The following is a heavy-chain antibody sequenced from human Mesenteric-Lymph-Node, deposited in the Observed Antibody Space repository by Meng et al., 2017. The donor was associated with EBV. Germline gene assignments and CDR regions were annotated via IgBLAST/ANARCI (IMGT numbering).Heavy chain of an antibody. CDR2: IRPNSGAT. D-gene: IGHD6-19*01. V-gene: IGHV1-2*06. Sequence: GRFGPCGVVVKTPGASVRVSCKTSGNIFTDYYIHCVRQGPGRGLEWMGRIRPNSGATHYAQTFEDRVTMTRDTSISTVYMELSRLRSDDTAIYFCARDGVDPVAAFWGQGTLVTVSS. CDR1: GNIFTDYY. CDR3: ARDGVDPVAAF. J-gene: IGHJ4*02.